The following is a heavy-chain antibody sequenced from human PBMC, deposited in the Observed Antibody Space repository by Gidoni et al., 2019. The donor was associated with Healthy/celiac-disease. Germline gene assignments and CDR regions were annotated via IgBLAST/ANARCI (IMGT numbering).Heavy chain of an antibody. D-gene: IGHD3-22*01. CDR1: GGSIRSSNW. V-gene: IGHV4-4*02. CDR2: IYHSGST. J-gene: IGHJ6*02. CDR3: ARESNYYDSSGYPTGGYYGMDV. Sequence: QVQLQESGPGLVKPSGTLSLTCAVSGGSIRSSNWWSWVRQPPGKGLEYIGEIYHSGSTNYNPSLKSRVTMSVDRSKNQFSLKLSSVTAADTAVYYCARESNYYDSSGYPTGGYYGMDVWGQGTTVTVSS.